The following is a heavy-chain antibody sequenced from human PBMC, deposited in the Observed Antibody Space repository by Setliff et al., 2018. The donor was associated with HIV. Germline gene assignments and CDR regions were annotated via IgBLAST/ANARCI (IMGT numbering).Heavy chain of an antibody. CDR3: ARASVGATGLYAFDI. CDR1: GGSINSGSYY. V-gene: IGHV4-61*09. J-gene: IGHJ3*02. CDR2: IYTSGST. Sequence: SETLSLTCTVSGGSINSGSYYWSWIRQPAGKGLEWIGHIYTSGSTNYNPSLKSRVTISVDTSKTQFSLRLNSLTATDTALYYCARASVGATGLYAFDIWGQGTVGTVSS. D-gene: IGHD1-26*01.